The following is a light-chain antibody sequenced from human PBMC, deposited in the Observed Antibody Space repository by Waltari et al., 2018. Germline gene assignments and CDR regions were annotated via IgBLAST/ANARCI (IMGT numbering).Light chain of an antibody. Sequence: DIQMTQSPSSLSASVGDRVTITCQASQDISNYVSWYQHKPGKAPSLLIYDASNLEAGVSSRFSGSGSGTICTLTINSLRPEDIATYYCQQYDSLLTFGGGTKVQI. CDR2: DAS. CDR1: QDISNY. CDR3: QQYDSLLT. V-gene: IGKV1-33*01. J-gene: IGKJ4*01.